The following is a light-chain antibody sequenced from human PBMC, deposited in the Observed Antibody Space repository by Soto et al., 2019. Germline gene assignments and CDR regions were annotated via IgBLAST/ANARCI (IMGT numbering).Light chain of an antibody. CDR1: QRISSW. Sequence: DIQMTQSPSTLSASVGDRVTITCRASQRISSWLAWYQQKPGKVPKLLIYKASSLESGVPSRFSGSGSGTEFTLTISSLQPDDFATYYCQQYNSYSYTFGQGTKLEMK. CDR3: QQYNSYSYT. V-gene: IGKV1-5*03. J-gene: IGKJ2*01. CDR2: KAS.